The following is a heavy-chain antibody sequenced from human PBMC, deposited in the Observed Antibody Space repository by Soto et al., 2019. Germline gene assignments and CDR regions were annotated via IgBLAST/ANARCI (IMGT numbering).Heavy chain of an antibody. D-gene: IGHD3-9*01. V-gene: IGHV2-5*01. CDR1: GFSLSTSGVG. Sequence: QIILKESGPTLVKPTQTLTLTCTFSGFSLSTSGVGVGWIRQPPGKALEWLALIYWNDDKRYSPSLKSRLTITKDTSKNQVVLTMTNMDPVDTATYYCAHSRIRYFDWLSTTTYYFDYWGQGTLVTVSS. CDR3: AHSRIRYFDWLSTTTYYFDY. J-gene: IGHJ4*02. CDR2: IYWNDDK.